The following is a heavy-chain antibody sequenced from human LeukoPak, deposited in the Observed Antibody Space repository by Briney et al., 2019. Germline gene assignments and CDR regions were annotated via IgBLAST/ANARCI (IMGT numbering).Heavy chain of an antibody. J-gene: IGHJ5*02. CDR1: GFTFSGYG. Sequence: GGSLRLSCAASGFTFSGYGMHWVRQAPGKGLEWVAVISYDGSNKYYADSVKGRFTISRDNSKNTLYLQMNSLRAEDTAVYYCAKSGCSSTSCYSILSGWLDPWGQGTLVTVSS. D-gene: IGHD2-2*02. CDR3: AKSGCSSTSCYSILSGWLDP. CDR2: ISYDGSNK. V-gene: IGHV3-30*18.